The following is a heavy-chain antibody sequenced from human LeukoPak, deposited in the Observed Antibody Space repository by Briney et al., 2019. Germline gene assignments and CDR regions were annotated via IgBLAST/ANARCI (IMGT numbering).Heavy chain of an antibody. V-gene: IGHV1-24*01. Sequence: ASVKVSCKVSGYTLTELSMHWVRQAPGKGLEWMGGFDLEDGETIYAQKFQGRVTMTEDTSTDTAYMELSSLRSEDTAVYYCATLPITMVRGVIPPFDYWGQGTLVTVSS. D-gene: IGHD3-10*01. CDR3: ATLPITMVRGVIPPFDY. J-gene: IGHJ4*02. CDR2: FDLEDGET. CDR1: GYTLTELS.